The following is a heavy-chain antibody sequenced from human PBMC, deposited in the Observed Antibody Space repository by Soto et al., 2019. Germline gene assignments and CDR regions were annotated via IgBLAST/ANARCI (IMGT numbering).Heavy chain of an antibody. CDR3: ARDSGGTTVAFGMDV. Sequence: QVQLVQSGAEVKKPGSSAKVACKASGGTFSSYAISWVRQAPGQGLEWRGGIIPIFGTANYAQKFQGRGTITADEYTSTAYMELWSLRSEGTAVYYCARDSGGTTVAFGMDVWGQGTTVTVSS. CDR2: IIPIFGTA. V-gene: IGHV1-69*01. D-gene: IGHD4-17*01. J-gene: IGHJ6*02. CDR1: GGTFSSYA.